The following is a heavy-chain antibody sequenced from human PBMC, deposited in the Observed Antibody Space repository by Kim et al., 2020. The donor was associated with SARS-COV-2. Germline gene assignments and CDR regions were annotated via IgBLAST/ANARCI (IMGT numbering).Heavy chain of an antibody. V-gene: IGHV3-66*01. CDR3: AGGGSLQLLRYYYYYMDD. Sequence: GGSLRLSCAASGFTVSSNYMSWVRQAPGKGLEWVSVIYSGGSTYYADSVKGRFTISRDNSKNTLYLQMNSLRAEATAVYYCAGGGSLQLLRYYYYYMDDWGQGTPVTVSS. CDR1: GFTVSSNY. CDR2: IYSGGST. D-gene: IGHD5-12*01. J-gene: IGHJ6*03.